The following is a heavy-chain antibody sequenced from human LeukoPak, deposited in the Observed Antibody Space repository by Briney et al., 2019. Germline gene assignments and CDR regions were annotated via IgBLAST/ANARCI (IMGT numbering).Heavy chain of an antibody. D-gene: IGHD3-3*01. J-gene: IGHJ4*02. V-gene: IGHV4-38-2*01. Sequence: PETLSLTCAVSGYSISSGYYWGWIRQPPGKGLEWIGSIYHSGSTYYNSSLKSRATISVDTSKNQFSLKLSSVTAADTAVYYCARYYDFWSGYEDYWGQGTLVTVSS. CDR1: GYSISSGYY. CDR2: IYHSGST. CDR3: ARYYDFWSGYEDY.